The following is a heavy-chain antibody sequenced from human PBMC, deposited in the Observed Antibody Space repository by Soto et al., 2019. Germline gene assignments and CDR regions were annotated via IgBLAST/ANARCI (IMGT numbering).Heavy chain of an antibody. J-gene: IGHJ5*02. CDR2: ISAYNGNT. Sequence: GASVKVSCKAPGYTFTSYGISWVRQAPGQGLEWMGWISAYNGNTNYAQKLQGRVTMTTDTSTSTAYMELRSLRSDDTAVYYCARDPTNWNFPLKTSGFDPWGQGTLVTVSS. CDR3: ARDPTNWNFPLKTSGFDP. V-gene: IGHV1-18*01. D-gene: IGHD1-7*01. CDR1: GYTFTSYG.